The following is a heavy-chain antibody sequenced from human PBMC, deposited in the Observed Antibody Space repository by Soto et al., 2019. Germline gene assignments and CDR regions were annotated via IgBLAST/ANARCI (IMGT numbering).Heavy chain of an antibody. J-gene: IGHJ4*02. CDR2: ISAYNGNT. CDR3: AKGYCSSTSCSFDY. D-gene: IGHD2-2*01. CDR1: GYTFTSYG. Sequence: GASVKVSCKASGYTFTSYGISWVRQAPGQGLEWMGWISAYNGNTNYAQRLQGRVTMTTDTSTSTAYMELRGLRSDDTAVYYCAKGYCSSTSCSFDYWGQGTLVTVSS. V-gene: IGHV1-18*01.